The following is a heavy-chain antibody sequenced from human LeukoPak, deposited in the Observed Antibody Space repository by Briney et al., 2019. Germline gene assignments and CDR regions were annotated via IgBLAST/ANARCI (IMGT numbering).Heavy chain of an antibody. V-gene: IGHV4-59*01. CDR3: ARERIAAAAEDY. D-gene: IGHD6-13*01. Sequence: SETLSLTCTVSGGSISSYYGSWIRQPPGKGLEWIGYIYYSGSTNYNPSLKSRVTISVDTSKNQFSLKLSSVTAADTAVYYCARERIAAAAEDYWGQGTLVTVSS. CDR2: IYYSGST. CDR1: GGSISSYY. J-gene: IGHJ4*02.